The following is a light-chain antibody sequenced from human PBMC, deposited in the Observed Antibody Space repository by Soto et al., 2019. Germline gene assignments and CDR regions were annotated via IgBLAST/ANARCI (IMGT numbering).Light chain of an antibody. CDR2: KAS. Sequence: DIQMSQSPSTLSASVGDRVIITCRASQSISSWLAWFQQKPGKAPKLLMYKASNLESGVPLRFSGSGFGTEFTLTISSLQSDDFATYYCQQYDTFLYTFGQGTKLEI. J-gene: IGKJ2*01. CDR3: QQYDTFLYT. CDR1: QSISSW. V-gene: IGKV1-5*03.